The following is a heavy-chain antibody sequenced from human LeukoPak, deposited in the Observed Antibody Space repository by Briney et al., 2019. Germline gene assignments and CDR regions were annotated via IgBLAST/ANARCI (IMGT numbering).Heavy chain of an antibody. CDR2: ISYDGSNK. CDR3: ARDVGCSGGSCYSSLDV. V-gene: IGHV3-30*04. CDR1: GFTFSSYA. J-gene: IGHJ6*02. D-gene: IGHD2-15*01. Sequence: RAGGSLRLSCAASGFTFSSYAMHWVRQAPGKGLEWVAVISYDGSNKYYADSVKGRFTISRDNSKNTLYLQMNSLRAEDTAVYYCARDVGCSGGSCYSSLDVWGQGTTVTVSS.